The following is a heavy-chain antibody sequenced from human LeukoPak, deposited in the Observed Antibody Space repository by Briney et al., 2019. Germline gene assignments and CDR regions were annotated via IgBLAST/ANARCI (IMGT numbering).Heavy chain of an antibody. V-gene: IGHV4-59*02. J-gene: IGHJ2*01. Sequence: SETLSLTCTVSGGSVSSFYWSWIRQPPGKGLEWIGYIYYSGSTNYNPSLKSRVTISVDTSKNQFSLKLSSVTAADTAVYYCARDGVGATSGYFDLWGCGTLVTVSS. D-gene: IGHD1-26*01. CDR1: GGSVSSFY. CDR2: IYYSGST. CDR3: ARDGVGATSGYFDL.